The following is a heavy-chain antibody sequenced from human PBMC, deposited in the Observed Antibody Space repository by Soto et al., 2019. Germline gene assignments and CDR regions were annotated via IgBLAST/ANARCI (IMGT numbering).Heavy chain of an antibody. D-gene: IGHD6-19*01. CDR1: GFTFSNYA. Sequence: GGSLRLSCAVSGFTFSNYAMTWVRQAPGKGLEWVSLMSGNGGSTYYADSVKGRFTISRDNSKNSLYLQMNSLRTEDTALYYCAKDRGYSSGLNYFDYWGQGTLVTVSS. J-gene: IGHJ4*02. V-gene: IGHV3-43*02. CDR3: AKDRGYSSGLNYFDY. CDR2: MSGNGGST.